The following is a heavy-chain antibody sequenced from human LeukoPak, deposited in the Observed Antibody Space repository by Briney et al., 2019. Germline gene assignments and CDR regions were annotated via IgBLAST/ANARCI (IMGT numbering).Heavy chain of an antibody. J-gene: IGHJ4*02. CDR2: ISGSGGTT. V-gene: IGHV3-23*01. D-gene: IGHD6-13*01. CDR1: GFTFSSYA. CDR3: AKDVRSSWYDNFDY. Sequence: GGSLRLSCTASGFTFSSYAMSWVRQAPGKGLEWVSGISGSGGTTHYADSVKGRSTISRDNSKNTLYLQMNSLRAEDTAVYYCAKDVRSSWYDNFDYWGQGTLVTVSS.